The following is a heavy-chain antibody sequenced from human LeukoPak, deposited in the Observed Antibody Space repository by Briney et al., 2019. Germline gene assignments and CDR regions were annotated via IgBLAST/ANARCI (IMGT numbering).Heavy chain of an antibody. CDR3: ASSSGHYYYYMDV. CDR2: ITPFNGNT. J-gene: IGHJ6*03. CDR1: GYTFTYRY. Sequence: SVKVSCKASGYTFTYRYLHWVRQAPGQALEWMGWITPFNGNTNYAQKFQDRVTITRDRSMSTAYMELSSLRSEDTAMYYCASSSGHYYYYMDVWGKGTTVTVSS. V-gene: IGHV1-45*02.